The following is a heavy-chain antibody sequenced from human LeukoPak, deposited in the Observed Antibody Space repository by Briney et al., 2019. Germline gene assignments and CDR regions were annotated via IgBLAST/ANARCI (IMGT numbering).Heavy chain of an antibody. Sequence: WGSLRLSCAASGFTFSSYGMHWVRQAPGKGLEWVAVISYDGSNKYYADSVKGRFTISRDNSKNTLYLQMNSLRAEDTAVYYCAKDGSRSYYADYWGQGTLVTVSS. V-gene: IGHV3-30*18. CDR3: AKDGSRSYYADY. CDR2: ISYDGSNK. D-gene: IGHD1-26*01. CDR1: GFTFSSYG. J-gene: IGHJ4*02.